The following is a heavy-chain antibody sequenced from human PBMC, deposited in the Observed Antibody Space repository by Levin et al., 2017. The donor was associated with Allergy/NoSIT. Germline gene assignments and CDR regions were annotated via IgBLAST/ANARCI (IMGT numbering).Heavy chain of an antibody. CDR1: GFTFSNHG. CDR2: ISSSGGLT. D-gene: IGHD6-19*01. J-gene: IGHJ4*02. CDR3: AKIAVIALWYYDY. V-gene: IGHV3-23*01. Sequence: LSLTCAVSGFTFSNHGMSWVRQAPGKGLEWVSSISSSGGLTYYADSVKGRFTVSRDNSKNTLYLQRDSLRAEDTAVYYCAKIAVIALWYYDYWGQGTLVTVST.